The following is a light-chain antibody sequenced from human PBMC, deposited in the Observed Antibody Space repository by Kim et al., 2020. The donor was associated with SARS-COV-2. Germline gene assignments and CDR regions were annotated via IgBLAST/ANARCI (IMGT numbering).Light chain of an antibody. V-gene: IGKV3-20*01. CDR3: QQYGSSPRT. J-gene: IGKJ2*01. Sequence: LSPGERATLSCRASQSVSNNYLAWYQQKPGQAPRLLIYGASSRATDIPDRFSGSGSGTDFTLTISRLEPEDFAVYYCQQYGSSPRTFGQGTKLEI. CDR1: QSVSNNY. CDR2: GAS.